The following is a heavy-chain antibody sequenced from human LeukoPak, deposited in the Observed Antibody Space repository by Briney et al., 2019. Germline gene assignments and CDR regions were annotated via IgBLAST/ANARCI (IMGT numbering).Heavy chain of an antibody. J-gene: IGHJ6*03. Sequence: SETLSLTCTVSGGSISSYYWSWIRQPPGKGLEWIGYIYYSGSTNYNPSLKSRVTISVDTSKNQFSLKLTSVTAADTAVYFCAINVWSLDYYYYSMDVWGRGTTVTVSS. CDR3: AINVWSLDYYYYSMDV. D-gene: IGHD3-16*01. CDR2: IYYSGST. CDR1: GGSISSYY. V-gene: IGHV4-59*12.